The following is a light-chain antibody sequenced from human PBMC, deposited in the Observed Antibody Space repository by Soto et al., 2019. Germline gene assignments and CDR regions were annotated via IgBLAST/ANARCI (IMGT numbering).Light chain of an antibody. J-gene: IGKJ4*01. CDR3: QQGNSFPLT. V-gene: IGKV1-12*01. Sequence: DIQMTQSPSSVSASVGDRVTITCRASRSVNSWLGWYQQKPGKAPKLLIYAASSLQSGVPSRFSGSGSGTEFTLTISSLQPEDFATYYFQQGNSFPLTFGGGTKVELK. CDR1: RSVNSW. CDR2: AAS.